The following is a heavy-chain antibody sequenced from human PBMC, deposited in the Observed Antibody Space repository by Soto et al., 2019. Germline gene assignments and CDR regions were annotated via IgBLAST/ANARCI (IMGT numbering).Heavy chain of an antibody. CDR3: ARATYYDILTGYHRLSNSNWFDP. V-gene: IGHV4-39*01. CDR1: GGSISSSSYY. D-gene: IGHD3-9*01. Sequence: SETLSLTCTVSGGSISSSSYYWGWIRQPPGKGLEWIGSIYYSGSTYYNPSLKSRVTISVDTSKNQFSLKLSSVTAADTAVYYCARATYYDILTGYHRLSNSNWFDPWGQGTLVTVSS. J-gene: IGHJ5*02. CDR2: IYYSGST.